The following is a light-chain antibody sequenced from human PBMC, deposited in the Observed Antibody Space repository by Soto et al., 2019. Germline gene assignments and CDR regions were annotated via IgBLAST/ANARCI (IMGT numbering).Light chain of an antibody. J-gene: IGKJ1*01. CDR2: KAT. CDR3: QQYNNYLT. Sequence: IQLTQSPSTLSASVGDRVTITCRASQSVQIWLAWFQQKPGQAPKLLIYKATTLESGVPSRFSGSGSGTEFTLTISSLQPDDSATYYCQQYNNYLTFGRGTKVEIQ. V-gene: IGKV1-5*03. CDR1: QSVQIW.